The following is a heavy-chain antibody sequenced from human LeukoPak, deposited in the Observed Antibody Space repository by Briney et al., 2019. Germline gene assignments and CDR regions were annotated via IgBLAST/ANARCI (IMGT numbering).Heavy chain of an antibody. Sequence: AASVKVSCKASGGTFSSYAISWVRQAPGQGLEWMGGIIPIFGTANYAQKFQGRVTITADESTSTAYMELSSLRSEDTAVYYCARLIYSSSWYSLTTHDYWDQGTLVTVSS. CDR1: GGTFSSYA. CDR2: IIPIFGTA. D-gene: IGHD6-13*01. V-gene: IGHV1-69*01. CDR3: ARLIYSSSWYSLTTHDY. J-gene: IGHJ4*02.